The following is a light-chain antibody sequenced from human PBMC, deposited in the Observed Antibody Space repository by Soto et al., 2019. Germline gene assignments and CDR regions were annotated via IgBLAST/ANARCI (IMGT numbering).Light chain of an antibody. CDR2: KAS. Sequence: DIHMTQSPSTLSLSGGDRGSITFLASHTISSWLAWYQQKPGKAPKLLIYKASTLKSGVPSRFSGSGSGTDFTLTISRLEPEDFATYYCQQSYSTHTWTFGQGTKVDI. CDR1: HTISSW. V-gene: IGKV1-5*03. J-gene: IGKJ1*01. CDR3: QQSYSTHTWT.